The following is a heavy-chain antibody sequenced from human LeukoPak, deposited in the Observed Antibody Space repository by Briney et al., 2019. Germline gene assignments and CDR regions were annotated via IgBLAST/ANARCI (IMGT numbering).Heavy chain of an antibody. CDR2: ISGSGGST. D-gene: IGHD2-15*01. V-gene: IGHV3-23*01. J-gene: IGHJ4*02. Sequence: GGSLRLSCAASGFTFSSYAMSWVRQAPGKGLEWVSAISGSGGSTYYADTVKGRFTVSRDNSKNTLYLQMNSLRAEDTAVYYCAKDCSGGSCYSDYWGQGTLVTVSS. CDR1: GFTFSSYA. CDR3: AKDCSGGSCYSDY.